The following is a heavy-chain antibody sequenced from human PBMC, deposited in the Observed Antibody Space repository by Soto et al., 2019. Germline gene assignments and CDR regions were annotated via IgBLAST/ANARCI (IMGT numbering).Heavy chain of an antibody. CDR1: GFTFSSYS. CDR3: ARELDRGGDCPDS. D-gene: IGHD2-21*02. J-gene: IGHJ5*01. Sequence: GGSLRLSCAASGFTFSSYSMNWVRQAPGKGLEWISSISSSGSYIYYADSVKGRFTIFRDNAKNSLYLQMNSLRVQDTAVYYCARELDRGGDCPDSWGQGTLVTVSS. CDR2: ISSSGSYI. V-gene: IGHV3-21*01.